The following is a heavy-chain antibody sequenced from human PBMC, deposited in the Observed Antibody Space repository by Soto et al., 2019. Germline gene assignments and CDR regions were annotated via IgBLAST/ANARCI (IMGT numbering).Heavy chain of an antibody. V-gene: IGHV5-51*01. CDR3: ARLRSGKYSDFDY. CDR1: GYSFINYW. CDR2: IYPGDSDT. Sequence: PGESLKISCKGSGYSFINYWIAWVRQMPGKGLEWMEIIYPGDSDTRYSPSFQGQVTISADKSFSIAYLQWSSLKASDSAMYYCARLRSGKYSDFDYWGQGALVTVSS. J-gene: IGHJ4*02. D-gene: IGHD3-3*01.